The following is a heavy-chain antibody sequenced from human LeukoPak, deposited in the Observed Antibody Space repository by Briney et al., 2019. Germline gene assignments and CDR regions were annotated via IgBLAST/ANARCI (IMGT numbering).Heavy chain of an antibody. Sequence: ASVKVSCKASGYTFTSYYMHWVRQAPGQGLEWMGIINPSGGSTSYGQKFQGRVTMTRDTSTSTVYMELSSLRSEDTAVYYCARVWLGGSQNHYNWFDPWGQGTLVTVSS. J-gene: IGHJ5*02. CDR1: GYTFTSYY. V-gene: IGHV1-46*01. D-gene: IGHD1-26*01. CDR3: ARVWLGGSQNHYNWFDP. CDR2: INPSGGST.